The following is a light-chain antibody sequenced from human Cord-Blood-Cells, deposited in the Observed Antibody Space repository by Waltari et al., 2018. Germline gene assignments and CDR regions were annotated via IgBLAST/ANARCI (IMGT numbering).Light chain of an antibody. CDR1: ALPKQY. V-gene: IGLV3-25*03. CDR3: QSADSSGTYRV. J-gene: IGLJ3*02. Sequence: SYELTQPPSVSVSLGQTARITCSGDALPKQYANWYQQKPGQAPVLVIYKDSERPSGIPGRVSVSSAGTTVTVTISGVQAEDEADYYCQSADSSGTYRVFGGGTKLTVL. CDR2: KDS.